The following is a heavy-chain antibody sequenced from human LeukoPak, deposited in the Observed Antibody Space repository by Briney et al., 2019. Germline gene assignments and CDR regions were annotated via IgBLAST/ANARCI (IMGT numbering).Heavy chain of an antibody. D-gene: IGHD1-26*01. CDR2: IVVGSGNT. CDR3: ASGGELRDRGWSGP. CDR1: GFTFTSSA. J-gene: IGHJ4*02. V-gene: IGHV1-58*02. Sequence: SVKVSCKASGFTFTSSAMQWVRQARGQRLEWIGWIVVGSGNTNYAQKFQERVTITRDMSTSTAYMELSSLRSEDTAVYYCASGGELRDRGWSGPWGQGTLVTVSS.